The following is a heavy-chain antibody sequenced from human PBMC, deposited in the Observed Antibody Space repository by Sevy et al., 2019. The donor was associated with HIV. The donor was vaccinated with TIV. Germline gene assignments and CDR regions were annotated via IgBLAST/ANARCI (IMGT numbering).Heavy chain of an antibody. J-gene: IGHJ4*02. V-gene: IGHV3-23*01. CDR1: GFTFNKYS. Sequence: GGSLRLSCAASGFTFNKYSMRWVRQPPGKGLEWVATLAFGCGEINYADSVKGRFTISRDNSKNSFYLQMNNLRAEDTSLYNGAGEGCTKPHDYWGQGTLVTVSS. CDR3: AGEGCTKPHDY. CDR2: LAFGCGEI. D-gene: IGHD2-8*01.